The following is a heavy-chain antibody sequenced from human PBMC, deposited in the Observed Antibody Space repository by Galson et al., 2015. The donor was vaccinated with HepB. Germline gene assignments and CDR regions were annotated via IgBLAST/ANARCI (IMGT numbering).Heavy chain of an antibody. CDR3: ARCGGYCSSTSCFLVWFDP. D-gene: IGHD2-2*01. CDR2: IIPIFGTA. CDR1: GGTFSSYA. V-gene: IGHV1-69*13. J-gene: IGHJ5*02. Sequence: SVKVSCKASGGTFSSYAISWVRQAPGQGLEWMGGIIPIFGTANYAQKFQGRVTITADESTSTAYMELSSLRSEDTAVYYCARCGGYCSSTSCFLVWFDPWGQGTLVTVSS.